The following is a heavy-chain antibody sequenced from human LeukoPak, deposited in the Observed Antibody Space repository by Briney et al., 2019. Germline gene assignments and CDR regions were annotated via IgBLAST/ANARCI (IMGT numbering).Heavy chain of an antibody. CDR2: INPNSGGT. J-gene: IGHJ6*02. CDR1: GYTFTGYY. V-gene: IGHV1-2*02. Sequence: ASVKVSCKASGYTFTGYYMHWVRQAAGQGLEWMGWINPNSGGTNYAQKLQGRVTMTRDTSISTAYMELSRLRSDDTAVYYCARVSILRYYYGMDVWGQGTTVTVSS. CDR3: ARVSILRYYYGMDV.